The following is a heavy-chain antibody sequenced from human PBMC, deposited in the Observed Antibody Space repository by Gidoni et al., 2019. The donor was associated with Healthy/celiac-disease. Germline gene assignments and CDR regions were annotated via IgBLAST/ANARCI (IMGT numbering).Heavy chain of an antibody. V-gene: IGHV3-23*01. J-gene: IGHJ6*03. CDR3: AKGWVPAAPDYYYYYMDV. CDR1: GFTFSSYA. Sequence: EVQLLESGGGLVQPGGSLRLSCAASGFTFSSYAMSWVRQAPGKGLEWVSAISGSGGSTYYADSVKGRFTISRDNSKNTLYLQMNSLRAEDTAVYYCAKGWVPAAPDYYYYYMDVWGKGTTVTVSS. CDR2: ISGSGGST. D-gene: IGHD2-2*01.